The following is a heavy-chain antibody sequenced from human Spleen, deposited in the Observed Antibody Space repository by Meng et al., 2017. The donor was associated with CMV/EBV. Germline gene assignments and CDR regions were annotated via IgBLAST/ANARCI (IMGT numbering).Heavy chain of an antibody. D-gene: IGHD2-15*01. CDR3: VGGRLFGDFDY. J-gene: IGHJ4*02. V-gene: IGHV3-49*04. CDR2: IRSKAYGGTT. CDR1: GFTFGDYA. Sequence: GESLKISCTASGFTFGDYAMSWVRQAPGKGLEWVGFIRSKAYGGTTEYAASVKGRFTISRDNSKNTLYLQMNSLRAEDTAVYYCVGGRLFGDFDYWGQGTLVTVSS.